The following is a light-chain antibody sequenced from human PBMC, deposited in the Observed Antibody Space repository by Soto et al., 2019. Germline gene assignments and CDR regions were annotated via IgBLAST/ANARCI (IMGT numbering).Light chain of an antibody. Sequence: EIVVTQSPATLSVSPGERVTLSCRASPSVSSSLAWYQQRPGQAPRLLIYDTSTRAAGIAARFSGSGSGTEFTLTITSLQSEYSPVYHCHYYVHWPPGALGHWTKVDIK. V-gene: IGKV3-15*01. CDR3: HYYVHWPPGA. J-gene: IGKJ1*01. CDR1: PSVSSS. CDR2: DTS.